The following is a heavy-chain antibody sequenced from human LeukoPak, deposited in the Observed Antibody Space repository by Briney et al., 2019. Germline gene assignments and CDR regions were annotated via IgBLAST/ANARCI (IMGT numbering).Heavy chain of an antibody. CDR2: ISAYNGNT. V-gene: IGHV1-18*01. CDR1: GYTFTSYG. Sequence: ASVKVSCKASGYTFTSYGISWVRQAPGQGLEWMGWISAYNGNTNYAQKPQGRVTMTTDTSTSTAYMELRSLRSDDTAVYYCAREDSIAVAGDFDYWGQGTLVTVSS. J-gene: IGHJ4*02. CDR3: AREDSIAVAGDFDY. D-gene: IGHD6-19*01.